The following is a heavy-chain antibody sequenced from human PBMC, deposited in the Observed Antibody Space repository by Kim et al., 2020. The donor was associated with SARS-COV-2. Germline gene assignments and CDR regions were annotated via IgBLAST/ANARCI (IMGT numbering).Heavy chain of an antibody. CDR2: INPSGGST. D-gene: IGHD1-26*01. Sequence: ASVKVSCKASGYTFTSYYMHWVRQAPGQGLEWMGIINPSGGSTSYAQKFQGRVTMTRDTSTSTVYMELSSLRSEDTAVYYCARDKSHSVGATSEPDYWGQGTLVTVSS. CDR3: ARDKSHSVGATSEPDY. J-gene: IGHJ4*02. CDR1: GYTFTSYY. V-gene: IGHV1-46*01.